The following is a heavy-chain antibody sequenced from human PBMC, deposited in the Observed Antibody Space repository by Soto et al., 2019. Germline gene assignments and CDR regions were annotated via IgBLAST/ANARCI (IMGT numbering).Heavy chain of an antibody. Sequence: EVQLLESGGGLVQPGGSLRLSCAASGFTFSSYAMSWVRQAPGKGLEWVSAISGSGGSTYYADSVKGRFTISRDNSKNTLYLQMNSLRAEDTAVYYCAKDTLGPIWFGELSETEGAFDIWGQGTMVTVSS. CDR3: AKDTLGPIWFGELSETEGAFDI. V-gene: IGHV3-23*01. J-gene: IGHJ3*02. CDR1: GFTFSSYA. CDR2: ISGSGGST. D-gene: IGHD3-10*01.